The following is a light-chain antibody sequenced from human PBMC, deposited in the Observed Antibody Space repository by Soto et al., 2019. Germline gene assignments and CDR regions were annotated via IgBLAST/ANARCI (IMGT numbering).Light chain of an antibody. Sequence: QSVLTQPASVSGSPGQSITISCTGTSSDVGGYNYVSSYQQHPGKAPKLMIYDVSNRPSGVSNRFSGSKSGNTASLTISGLQAEDESDYYCSSYTGSSTYVFGTGTKLTVL. V-gene: IGLV2-14*03. CDR2: DVS. CDR1: SSDVGGYNY. CDR3: SSYTGSSTYV. J-gene: IGLJ1*01.